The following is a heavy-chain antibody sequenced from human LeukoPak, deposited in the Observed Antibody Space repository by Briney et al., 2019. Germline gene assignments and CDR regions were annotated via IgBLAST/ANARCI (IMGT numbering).Heavy chain of an antibody. CDR1: GGSVSSGGYY. V-gene: IGHV4-61*08. Sequence: SETLSLTCTVSGGSVSSGGYYWSWIRQPPGKGLEWIGYIYYSGSTNYNPSLKSRVTISVDTSKNQFSLKLSSVTAADTAVYYCARAHRYYYDSSGVNWFDPWGQGTLVTVSS. D-gene: IGHD3-22*01. J-gene: IGHJ5*02. CDR3: ARAHRYYYDSSGVNWFDP. CDR2: IYYSGST.